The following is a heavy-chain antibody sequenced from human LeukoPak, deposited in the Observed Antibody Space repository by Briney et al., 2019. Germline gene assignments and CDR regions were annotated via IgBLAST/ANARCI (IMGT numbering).Heavy chain of an antibody. V-gene: IGHV3-15*01. CDR1: GFTFSNAW. CDR2: IKSKTDGGTT. Sequence: GGSLRLSCAASGFTFSNAWMSWVRQAPGKGLEWVGRIKSKTDGGTTDYAAPVKGRFTISRDDSKNTLYLQMNSLRAEDTAVYYCAKDTLDYGDYVSRDYYYGMDVWGQGTTVTVSS. D-gene: IGHD4-17*01. CDR3: AKDTLDYGDYVSRDYYYGMDV. J-gene: IGHJ6*02.